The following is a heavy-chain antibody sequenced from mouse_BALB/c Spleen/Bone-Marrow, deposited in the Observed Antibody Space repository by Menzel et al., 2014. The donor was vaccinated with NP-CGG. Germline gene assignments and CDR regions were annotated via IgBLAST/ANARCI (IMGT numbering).Heavy chain of an antibody. V-gene: IGHV3-2*02. Sequence: DSGPGLVKPSQSLTLTCTVTGYSITSDYAWNWIRQFPGNKLEWMGYISYSGSTSYNPSLKSRISITRDTSKSQFFLQLNSVTTEDTATYYCARYDYDVGYFDYWGQGTTLTVSS. D-gene: IGHD2-4*01. CDR3: ARYDYDVGYFDY. CDR2: ISYSGST. J-gene: IGHJ2*01. CDR1: GYSITSDYA.